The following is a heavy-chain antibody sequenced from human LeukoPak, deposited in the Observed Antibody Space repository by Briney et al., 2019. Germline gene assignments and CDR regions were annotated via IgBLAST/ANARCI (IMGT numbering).Heavy chain of an antibody. V-gene: IGHV3-74*01. CDR1: GFTFTSYW. CDR3: ARVSSG. Sequence: GGSLRLSCAASGFTFTSYWMHWVRQAPGKGLVWVSRINSDGSTTNYEDSVKGRFTISRNNAKNTLYLQMNSLRAEDTAVYYCARVSSGWGQGTLVTVLS. D-gene: IGHD6-19*01. CDR2: INSDGSTT. J-gene: IGHJ4*02.